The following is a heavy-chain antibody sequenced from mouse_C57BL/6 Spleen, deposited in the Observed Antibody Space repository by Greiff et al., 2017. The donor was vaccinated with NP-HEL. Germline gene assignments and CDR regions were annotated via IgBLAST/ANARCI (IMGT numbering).Heavy chain of an antibody. D-gene: IGHD2-5*01. CDR3: ARLESKNYAMDY. J-gene: IGHJ4*01. V-gene: IGHV1-54*01. CDR1: GYAFTNYL. Sequence: QVQLQQSGAELVRPGTSVKVSCKASGYAFTNYLIEWVKQRPGQGLEWIGVINPGSGGTNYNEKFKGKATLTADKSSSTAYMQLSSLTSEDSAVYFCARLESKNYAMDYWGQGTSVTVSS. CDR2: INPGSGGT.